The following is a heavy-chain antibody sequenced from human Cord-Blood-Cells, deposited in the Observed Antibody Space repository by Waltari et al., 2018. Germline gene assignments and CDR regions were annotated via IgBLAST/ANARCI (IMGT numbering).Heavy chain of an antibody. CDR2: INPNSGGT. J-gene: IGHJ3*02. V-gene: IGHV1-2*02. D-gene: IGHD3-10*01. CDR1: GYTFTGYY. CDR3: ARDIGLTMVRGDEAFDI. Sequence: QVQLVQSGAEVKKPGASVKVSCKASGYTFTGYYMNWVRQAPGQGLEWMGWINPNSGGTNYAQKCQGRVTMTRDTSISTAYMELSRLRSDDTAVYYCARDIGLTMVRGDEAFDIWGQGTMVTVSS.